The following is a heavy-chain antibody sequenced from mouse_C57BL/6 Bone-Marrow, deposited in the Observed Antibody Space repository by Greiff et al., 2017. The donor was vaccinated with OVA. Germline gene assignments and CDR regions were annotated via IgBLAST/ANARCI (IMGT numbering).Heavy chain of an antibody. V-gene: IGHV1-15*01. CDR1: GYTFTDYE. J-gene: IGHJ4*01. D-gene: IGHD2-3*01. Sequence: VQLQQSGAELVRPGASVTLSCKASGYTFTDYEMHWVKQTPVHGLEWIGAIDPETGGTAYNQKFKGKAILTADKSSSTAYMELRSLTSEDSAVYYCTRKLYSGAMDYWGQGTSVTVSS. CDR3: TRKLYSGAMDY. CDR2: IDPETGGT.